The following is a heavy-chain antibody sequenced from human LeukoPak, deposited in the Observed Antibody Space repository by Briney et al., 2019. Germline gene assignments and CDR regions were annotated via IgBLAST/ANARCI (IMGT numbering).Heavy chain of an antibody. CDR3: AKETSYYEFWSGYIDY. CDR2: ISASGSTS. D-gene: IGHD3-3*01. Sequence: GGSLRLSCATSGFTFASYAMTWVRQAPGKGLEWVSVISASGSTSHYADPVKGRFTISRDISKNTLYLQMSSLRADDTAVYYCAKETSYYEFWSGYIDYWGQGTLVTVSS. J-gene: IGHJ4*02. CDR1: GFTFASYA. V-gene: IGHV3-23*01.